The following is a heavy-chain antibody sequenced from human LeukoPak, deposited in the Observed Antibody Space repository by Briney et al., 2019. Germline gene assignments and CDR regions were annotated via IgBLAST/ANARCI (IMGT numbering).Heavy chain of an antibody. J-gene: IGHJ4*02. V-gene: IGHV1-8*01. D-gene: IGHD7-27*01. Sequence: ASVTVSCKASGYTFVSYDINWVQQATGQGPEWMGWMSPKSGNTGYAQKFQGRVTMTRDTSINTAYMELSGLISEDTAVYYCTRGPPNWGYDFWGQGTLVTVSS. CDR1: GYTFVSYD. CDR3: TRGPPNWGYDF. CDR2: MSPKSGNT.